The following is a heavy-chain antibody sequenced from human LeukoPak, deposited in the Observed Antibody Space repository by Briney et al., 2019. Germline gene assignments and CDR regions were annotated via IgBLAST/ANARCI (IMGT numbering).Heavy chain of an antibody. V-gene: IGHV4-34*01. J-gene: IGHJ6*02. CDR1: GGSFSGYY. CDR3: ARLEIAVAGTGYYYGMDV. D-gene: IGHD6-19*01. CDR2: INHSGST. Sequence: SETLSLTCAVYGGSFSGYYWSWIRQPPGKGLEWIGEINHSGSTNYNPSLKSRVTISVDTSKNQFSLKLSSVTAADTAVYYCARLEIAVAGTGYYYGMDVWGQGTTVTVSS.